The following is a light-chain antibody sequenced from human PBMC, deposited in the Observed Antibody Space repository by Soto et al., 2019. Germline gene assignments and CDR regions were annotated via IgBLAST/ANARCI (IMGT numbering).Light chain of an antibody. V-gene: IGKV3-15*01. Sequence: EIVMTQSPATLSVSPGERATLSCRASQSVSSNLAWYQQKPGQAPRLLIYGASTRATGIPARFSGGGSGTEFTLTISSLQSVDFAVYYCQQYGSSPFTFGPGTKVDI. CDR2: GAS. CDR3: QQYGSSPFT. CDR1: QSVSSN. J-gene: IGKJ3*01.